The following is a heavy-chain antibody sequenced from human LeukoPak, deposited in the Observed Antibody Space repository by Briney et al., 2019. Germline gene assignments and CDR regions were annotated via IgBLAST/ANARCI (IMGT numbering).Heavy chain of an antibody. V-gene: IGHV3-21*01. J-gene: IGHJ5*02. CDR2: ISGSSSYI. CDR1: GFTFSGYD. D-gene: IGHD3-22*01. Sequence: GGSLRLSCAASGFTFSGYDMDWVRQAPGKGLEWVSSISGSSSYIYYADSMKGRFTISRDNAKNSLYLQMNSLRAEDTAVYYCARDLGQYYDTSDNWFDPWGQGTLVTVSS. CDR3: ARDLGQYYDTSDNWFDP.